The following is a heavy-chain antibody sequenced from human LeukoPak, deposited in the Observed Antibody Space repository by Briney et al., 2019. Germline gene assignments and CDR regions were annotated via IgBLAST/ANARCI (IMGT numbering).Heavy chain of an antibody. CDR1: GYTFTSYG. Sequence: VASVKVSCKASGYTFTSYGISWVRQAPGQGLEWMGWISAYNGNTNYAQKLQGRVTTTTDTSTSTAYMELRSLRSDDTAVYYCAREIHDFWSGYFDYWGQGTLVTVSS. CDR3: AREIHDFWSGYFDY. J-gene: IGHJ4*02. V-gene: IGHV1-18*01. D-gene: IGHD3-3*01. CDR2: ISAYNGNT.